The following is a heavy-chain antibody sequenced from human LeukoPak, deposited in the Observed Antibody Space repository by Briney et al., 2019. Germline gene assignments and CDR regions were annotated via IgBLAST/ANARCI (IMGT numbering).Heavy chain of an antibody. CDR3: AKDDDWGRYKH. CDR1: GFTLSTYA. Sequence: GGSLRLSCAASGFTLSTYAMSWVRQTPGKGLEWVAATSSSDAGTYHADSVKGRFTISRDNSKNTQSLQMNSLRAEDTAVYYCAKDDDWGRYKHWGQGTLVTVSS. J-gene: IGHJ1*01. CDR2: TSSSDAGT. V-gene: IGHV3-23*01. D-gene: IGHD3-16*01.